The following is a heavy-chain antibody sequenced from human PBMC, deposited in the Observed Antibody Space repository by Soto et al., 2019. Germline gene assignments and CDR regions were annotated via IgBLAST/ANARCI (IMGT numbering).Heavy chain of an antibody. Sequence: QVQLVQSGAEVQKPGSSVKVSCKDSGGTFSTYSMFWVRQAPGQGLEWMGRIIPMLGVRKYAQRFQDRVTITADKATATVHMELSSLRSEDTALYYCTIGSWSGEVLDIWGQGTMVTVSS. CDR1: GGTFSTYS. D-gene: IGHD2-21*01. CDR3: TIGSWSGEVLDI. V-gene: IGHV1-69*02. J-gene: IGHJ3*02. CDR2: IIPMLGVR.